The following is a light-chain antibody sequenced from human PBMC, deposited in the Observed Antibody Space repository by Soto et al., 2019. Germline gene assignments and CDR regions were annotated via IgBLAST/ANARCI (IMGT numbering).Light chain of an antibody. CDR3: QQYNSYPLT. V-gene: IGKV1-5*03. CDR1: QSISSW. J-gene: IGKJ4*01. CDR2: TAS. Sequence: DIPMTQSPSTLSASVGDRVTITCRASQSISSWLAWYQQKPGKAPKLLIYTASSLESGVPSRFSGSGSGTEFTLTISNLQPDDFATYYCQQYNSYPLTFGGGTKVEIK.